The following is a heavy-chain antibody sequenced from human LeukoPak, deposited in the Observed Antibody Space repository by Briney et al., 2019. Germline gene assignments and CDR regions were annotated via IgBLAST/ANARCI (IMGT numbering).Heavy chain of an antibody. Sequence: SGGSLRLSCAASGFAFSSFAMHWVRQAPGKGLEWVSLISYDGITEDYSDSVKGRFTISRDNFKNTLFLQMNSLRAEDTAVYYCARGLSGYASSLGYWGQGTLVTVSS. V-gene: IGHV3-30*04. CDR2: ISYDGITE. CDR1: GFAFSSFA. CDR3: ARGLSGYASSLGY. J-gene: IGHJ4*02. D-gene: IGHD6-6*01.